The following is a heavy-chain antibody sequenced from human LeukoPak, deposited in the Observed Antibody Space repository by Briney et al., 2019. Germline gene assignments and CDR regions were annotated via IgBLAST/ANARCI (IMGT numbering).Heavy chain of an antibody. V-gene: IGHV4-59*01. D-gene: IGHD6-6*01. CDR1: GGSISSYY. Sequence: SETLSLTCTVSGGSISSYYWSWIRQPPGKGLEWIGYIYYSGSTNYNPSLKSRVTISVDTSKNQFSLKLSSVTAADTAVYYCARVEYSSSSGYYYYYMDVWGKGTTLTVSS. J-gene: IGHJ6*03. CDR3: ARVEYSSSSGYYYYYMDV. CDR2: IYYSGST.